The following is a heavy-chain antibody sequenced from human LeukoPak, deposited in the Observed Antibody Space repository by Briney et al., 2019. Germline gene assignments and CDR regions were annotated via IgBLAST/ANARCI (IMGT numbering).Heavy chain of an antibody. Sequence: GESLKISCKGSGYRFTSYWIGWVRQMPGKGLEWMGIIYPGDSDTRYSPSFQGQVTISADKSISTAYLQWSSLKASDTAMYYCARLISMVRGVINWFDPWGQGTLVTVSS. CDR2: IYPGDSDT. CDR3: ARLISMVRGVINWFDP. V-gene: IGHV5-51*01. J-gene: IGHJ5*02. CDR1: GYRFTSYW. D-gene: IGHD3-10*01.